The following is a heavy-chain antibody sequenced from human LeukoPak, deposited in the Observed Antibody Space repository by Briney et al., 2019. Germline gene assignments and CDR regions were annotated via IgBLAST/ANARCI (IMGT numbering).Heavy chain of an antibody. CDR1: GFTFSNAW. CDR3: TTIYCSSTSCYLNDY. J-gene: IGHJ4*02. Sequence: GGPLRLSCAASGFTFSNAWMSWVRQAPGKGLEWVGRIKSKTDGGTTDYAAPVKGRFIISRDDSKNTLYLQMNSLKTEDTAVYYCTTIYCSSTSCYLNDYWGQGTLVTVSS. D-gene: IGHD2-2*01. V-gene: IGHV3-15*01. CDR2: IKSKTDGGTT.